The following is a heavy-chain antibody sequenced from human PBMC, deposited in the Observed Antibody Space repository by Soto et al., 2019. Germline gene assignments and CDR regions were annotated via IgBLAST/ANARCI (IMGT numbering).Heavy chain of an antibody. D-gene: IGHD1-26*01. V-gene: IGHV1-3*01. CDR1: GYTFTSHA. Sequence: QVQLVQSGAEVKKPGASVKVCGKASGYTFTSHAMHWVRQDPGQRLEWMGWINDGEGNTKYSQKFRGRVTLTRDTSASIAYMALSSLRSEDTAVYYCARGSGSHFPYFDHWGQGILVTVSS. CDR2: INDGEGNT. J-gene: IGHJ4*02. CDR3: ARGSGSHFPYFDH.